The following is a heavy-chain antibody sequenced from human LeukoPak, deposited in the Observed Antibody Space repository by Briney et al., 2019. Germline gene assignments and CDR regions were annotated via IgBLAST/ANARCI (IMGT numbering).Heavy chain of an antibody. V-gene: IGHV7-4-1*02. D-gene: IGHD6-13*01. CDR3: ARELPPEYSSSWYSNWFDP. CDR2: INTNTGNP. J-gene: IGHJ5*02. Sequence: ASVKVSCKASGYTFTSYAMNWVRQAPGQGLEWMGWINTNTGNPTYAQGFTGRFVFSLDTSVSTAYLQISSLKAEDTAVYYCARELPPEYSSSWYSNWFDPWGQETLVTVSS. CDR1: GYTFTSYA.